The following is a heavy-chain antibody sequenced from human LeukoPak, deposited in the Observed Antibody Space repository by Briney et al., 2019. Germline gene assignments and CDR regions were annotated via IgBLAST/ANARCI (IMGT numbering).Heavy chain of an antibody. J-gene: IGHJ4*02. V-gene: IGHV1-69*05. CDR1: GGTFSSHA. CDR3: ARGDSGYDYGFDN. D-gene: IGHD5-12*01. Sequence: SVKVSCKVSGGTFSSHAISWVRQAPGQGLEWVGGIIPIFGTTNYAQKFQGRVTITTDESTSTGYMELRSLRSDDTAVYYCARGDSGYDYGFDNWGQGTLVTVSS. CDR2: IIPIFGTT.